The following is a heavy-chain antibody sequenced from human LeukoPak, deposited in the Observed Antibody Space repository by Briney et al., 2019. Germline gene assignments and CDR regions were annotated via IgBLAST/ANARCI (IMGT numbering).Heavy chain of an antibody. CDR2: IDDTRGTI. J-gene: IGHJ4*02. D-gene: IGHD6-19*01. CDR1: GFSFSTYE. V-gene: IGHV3-48*03. CDR3: AIYATVGVAGTLYFDH. Sequence: GGSLRLSCAASGFSFSTYEMNWVRQAPGKGLEWVSYIDDTRGTIHYGDSVKGRFTISRDNAKNTLYLQMNSLRVEDTAVYYCAIYATVGVAGTLYFDHWGQGILVTVSS.